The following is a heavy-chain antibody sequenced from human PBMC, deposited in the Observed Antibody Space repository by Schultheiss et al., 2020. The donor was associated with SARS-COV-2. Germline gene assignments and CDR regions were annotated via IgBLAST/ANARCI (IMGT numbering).Heavy chain of an antibody. Sequence: LSLTCAASGFTFSSNYMSWVRQAPGKGLEWVGRIKSKTDGGTTDYAAPVKGRFTISRDDSKNTLYLQMNSLKTEDTAVYYCTTRILGYCSGGSCYPDYYGMDVWGQGTTVTVSS. J-gene: IGHJ6*02. CDR3: TTRILGYCSGGSCYPDYYGMDV. D-gene: IGHD2-15*01. CDR2: IKSKTDGGTT. V-gene: IGHV3-15*01. CDR1: GFTFSSNY.